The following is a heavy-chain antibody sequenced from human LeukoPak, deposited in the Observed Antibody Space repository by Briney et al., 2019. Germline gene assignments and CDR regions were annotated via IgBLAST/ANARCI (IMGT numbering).Heavy chain of an antibody. CDR1: GFTFSTYA. Sequence: GSLRLSCAASGFTFSTYAIHWVRQAPGKGLEWISYISSSRSTMYYADSVKGRFTISRDNAKNSLYLQMNSLREEDTAVYYCARGLHSNSRLAFDVWGQGTMVTVSS. D-gene: IGHD4-23*01. CDR2: ISSSRSTM. V-gene: IGHV3-48*02. CDR3: ARGLHSNSRLAFDV. J-gene: IGHJ3*01.